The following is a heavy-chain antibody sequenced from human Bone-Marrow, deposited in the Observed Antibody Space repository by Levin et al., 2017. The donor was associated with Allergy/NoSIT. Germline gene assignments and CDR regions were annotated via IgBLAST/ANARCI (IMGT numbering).Heavy chain of an antibody. CDR1: GFTFRTFG. Sequence: GGSLRLSCAASGFTFRTFGVNWVRQAPGKGLEWVSPISSGGHDIYYADSVKGRFTISRDNAKNSLYLQMDSLRTDDTGVYYCAKDRIHGKLRNYGMDVWGQGTTVTVSS. CDR2: ISSGGHDI. CDR3: AKDRIHGKLRNYGMDV. V-gene: IGHV3-21*01. J-gene: IGHJ6*02. D-gene: IGHD4-17*01.